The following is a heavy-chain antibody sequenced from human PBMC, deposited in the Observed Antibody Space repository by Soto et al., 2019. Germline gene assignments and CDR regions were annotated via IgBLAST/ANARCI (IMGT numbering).Heavy chain of an antibody. Sequence: GALRVFCAASGFTFSSNYVSWVRQAPGKGLEWVSVIYSGGSTYYADSVKGRFTISRDNSKNTLYLQMNSLRAEDTAVYYCASSEYSSSSADYWGQGTLVTVSS. CDR1: GFTFSSNY. CDR3: ASSEYSSSSADY. V-gene: IGHV3-53*01. CDR2: IYSGGST. J-gene: IGHJ4*02. D-gene: IGHD6-6*01.